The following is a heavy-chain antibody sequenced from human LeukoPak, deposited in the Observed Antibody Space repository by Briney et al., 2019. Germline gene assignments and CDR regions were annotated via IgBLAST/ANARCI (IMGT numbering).Heavy chain of an antibody. Sequence: GGSLRLSCAASGFTFGSYWMTWVRQSPGKGLESVAMINLDGKKTYYVDSVKGRFTISRDNAKNSLFLQMNGLGVDDTAIYYCTRDPGWGRLDYWGQGALVTVSS. D-gene: IGHD7-27*01. V-gene: IGHV3-7*03. CDR1: GFTFGSYW. J-gene: IGHJ4*02. CDR3: TRDPGWGRLDY. CDR2: INLDGKKT.